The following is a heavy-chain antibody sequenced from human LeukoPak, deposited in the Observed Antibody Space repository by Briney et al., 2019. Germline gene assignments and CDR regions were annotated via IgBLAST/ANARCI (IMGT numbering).Heavy chain of an antibody. CDR1: GGSISSSSYY. D-gene: IGHD3-10*01. CDR2: IYYSGST. Sequence: SETLSLTCTVSGGSISSSSYYWGWIRQPPGKGLEWIGSIYYSGSTYYNPSLKSRVTISVDTSKNQFSLKLTSVTAADTAVYYCARDGPRYYYGSGSYTSWFDSWGQGTLVTVSS. V-gene: IGHV4-39*07. CDR3: ARDGPRYYYGSGSYTSWFDS. J-gene: IGHJ5*01.